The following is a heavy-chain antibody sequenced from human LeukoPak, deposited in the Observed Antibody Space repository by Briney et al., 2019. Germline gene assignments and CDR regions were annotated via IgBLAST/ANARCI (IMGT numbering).Heavy chain of an antibody. CDR2: INWNGGST. Sequence: GGPLRLSCAASGFTFDDYGMSWVRQAPGKGLEWVSGINWNGGSTGYADSVKGRFTISRDNAKNSLYLQMNSLRAEDTALYYCASFGYYYDSSGNAFDIWGQGTMVTVSS. CDR1: GFTFDDYG. J-gene: IGHJ3*02. CDR3: ASFGYYYDSSGNAFDI. V-gene: IGHV3-20*04. D-gene: IGHD3-22*01.